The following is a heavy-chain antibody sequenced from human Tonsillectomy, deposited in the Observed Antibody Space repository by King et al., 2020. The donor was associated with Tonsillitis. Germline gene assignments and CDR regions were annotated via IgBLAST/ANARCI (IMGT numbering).Heavy chain of an antibody. J-gene: IGHJ4*02. D-gene: IGHD3-9*01. CDR3: ARFRAWTLEGDYDILTGYLYFDY. V-gene: IGHV4-30-4*01. CDR1: GGSISSGDYY. CDR2: IYYSGST. Sequence: VQLQESGPGLVKPSQTLSLTCTVSGGSISSGDYYWSWIRQPPGKGLEWIGYIYYSGSTYYNPSLKSRVTISVDTSKNQFSLKLSSVTAADTAVYYCARFRAWTLEGDYDILTGYLYFDYWGQGTLVTVSS.